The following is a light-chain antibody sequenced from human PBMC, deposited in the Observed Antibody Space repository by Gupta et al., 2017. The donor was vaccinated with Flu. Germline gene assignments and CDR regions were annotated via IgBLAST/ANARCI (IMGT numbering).Light chain of an antibody. CDR3: KQDLPIDT. CDR1: QSLLHSNGKNY. CDR2: VGS. Sequence: EIVLTQSPLSLPVTPGEPASISCKSSQSLLHSNGKNYLDWYVQKPGQSPQLLIYVGSKRAFGVPDRVSGSGEGTDFTLKSSRVEAEDGGVYYCKQDLPIDTFGQGTKLEIK. J-gene: IGKJ2*01. V-gene: IGKV2-28*01.